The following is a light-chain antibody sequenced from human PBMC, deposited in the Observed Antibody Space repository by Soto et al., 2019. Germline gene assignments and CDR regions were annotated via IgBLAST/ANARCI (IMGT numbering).Light chain of an antibody. V-gene: IGKV3-20*01. CDR3: QQYARSPLT. Sequence: EIVLTQSPGTLSVSPGERATLSCRASQSVGRNYLAWYQQKPGQAPRLLIYDASSRATGIPDRFSGSGSGTDFTLTIRRLEPEDFAVYYCQQYARSPLTFGGGTNLETK. J-gene: IGKJ4*01. CDR1: QSVGRNY. CDR2: DAS.